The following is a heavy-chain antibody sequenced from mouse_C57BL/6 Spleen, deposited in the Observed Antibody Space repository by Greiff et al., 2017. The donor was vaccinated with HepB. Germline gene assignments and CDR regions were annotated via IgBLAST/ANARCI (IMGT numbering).Heavy chain of an antibody. V-gene: IGHV1-64*01. CDR1: GYTFTSYW. D-gene: IGHD4-1*01. CDR3: ARWERGFAY. J-gene: IGHJ3*01. Sequence: VQLQQSGAELVKPGASVKLSCKASGYTFTSYWMHWVKQRPGQGLEWIGMIHPNCGSTNYNEKFKSKATLTVDKSSSTAYMQLSSLTSEDSAVYYCARWERGFAYWGQGTLVTVSA. CDR2: IHPNCGST.